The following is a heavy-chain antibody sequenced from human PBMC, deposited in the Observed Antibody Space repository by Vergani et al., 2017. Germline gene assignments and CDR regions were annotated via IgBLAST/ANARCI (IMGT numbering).Heavy chain of an antibody. CDR1: GFSLSTSGVG. V-gene: IGHV2-5*01. CDR2: IYWNDDK. CDR3: AHRQDSSGCYSVAGPSGWFDP. J-gene: IGHJ5*02. Sequence: QITLKESGPTLVKPTQTLTLTCTFSGFSLSTSGVGVGWIRQPPGKALEWLALIYWNDDKRYSPSLKSRLTITKDTSKNQVVLTMTNMDPVDTATYYCAHRQDSSGCYSVAGPSGWFDPWGQGTLVTVSS. D-gene: IGHD3-22*01.